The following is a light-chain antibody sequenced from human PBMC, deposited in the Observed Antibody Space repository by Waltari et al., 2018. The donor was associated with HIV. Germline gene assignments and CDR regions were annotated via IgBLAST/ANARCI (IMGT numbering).Light chain of an antibody. J-gene: IGLJ1*01. CDR3: AAWDDSLNGRV. Sequence: QSVLTQPSSVSEAPRQRVTISCSGSSSNIGNNAVNWYQQLPGKAPKLLIYYDDLLPSGVSDRFSGSKSGTSASLAISGLQSEDEADYYCAAWDDSLNGRVFGPGTRVTVL. CDR2: YDD. CDR1: SSNIGNNA. V-gene: IGLV1-36*01.